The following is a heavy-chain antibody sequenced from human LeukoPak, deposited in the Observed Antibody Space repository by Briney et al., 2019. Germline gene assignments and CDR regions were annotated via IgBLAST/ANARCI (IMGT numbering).Heavy chain of an antibody. CDR3: ARAGSSAQAGFDY. CDR2: INPSGGGT. V-gene: IGHV1-46*01. CDR1: GNTFTSYH. Sequence: GASVKVSCRASGNTFTSYHLHWVRQPPGQGPEWMGIINPSGGGTSYAQKFQGRVTMTRDTSTSTVYMEVSSLRSEDTAVYYCARAGSSAQAGFDYWGQGTLVTVSS. D-gene: IGHD6-13*01. J-gene: IGHJ4*02.